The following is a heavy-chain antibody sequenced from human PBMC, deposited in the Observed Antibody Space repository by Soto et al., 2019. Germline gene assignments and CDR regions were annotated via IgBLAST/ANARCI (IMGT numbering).Heavy chain of an antibody. CDR1: GGSISSGGYY. CDR3: ARDLRFRGFYGMDV. Sequence: SETLSLTCTVSGGSISSGGYYWSWIHQHPGKGLEWIGYIYYSGSTYYNPSLKSRVTISVDTSKNQFSLKLSSVTAADTAVYYCARDLRFRGFYGMDVWGQGTTVTVSS. J-gene: IGHJ6*02. V-gene: IGHV4-31*03. D-gene: IGHD3-10*01. CDR2: IYYSGST.